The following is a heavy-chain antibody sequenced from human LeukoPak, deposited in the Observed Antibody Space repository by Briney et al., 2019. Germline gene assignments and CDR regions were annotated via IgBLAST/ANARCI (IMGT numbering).Heavy chain of an antibody. J-gene: IGHJ4*02. D-gene: IGHD5-12*01. CDR1: GGTFSSYA. V-gene: IGHV1-69*04. CDR2: VIPILGIA. Sequence: SVKVSCKASGGTFSSYAISWVRQAPGQGLEWMGRVIPILGIANYAQKSQGRVTITADKSTNTAYMELSSLRSEDTAVYYCARGGSVEMATIPLLDFWGQGTLVTVSS. CDR3: ARGGSVEMATIPLLDF.